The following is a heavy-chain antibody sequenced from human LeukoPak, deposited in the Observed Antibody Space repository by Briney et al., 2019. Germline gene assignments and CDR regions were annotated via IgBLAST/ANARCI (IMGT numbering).Heavy chain of an antibody. D-gene: IGHD1-26*01. Sequence: PGGSLRLSCAASGFTFSSYEMNWVRQAPGKGLEWVSYISSSSSYTNYADSVKGRFTISRDNAKNSLYLQMNSLRAEDTAVYYCARDLGAYYYGMDVWGKGTTVTVSS. CDR3: ARDLGAYYYGMDV. CDR1: GFTFSSYE. J-gene: IGHJ6*04. CDR2: ISSSSSYT. V-gene: IGHV3-48*03.